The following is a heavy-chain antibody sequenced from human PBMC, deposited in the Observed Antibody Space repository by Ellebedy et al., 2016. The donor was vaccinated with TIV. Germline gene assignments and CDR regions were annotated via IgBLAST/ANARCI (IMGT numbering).Heavy chain of an antibody. J-gene: IGHJ6*02. CDR1: GFTFGDYA. D-gene: IGHD6-13*01. CDR2: IRSKAYGGTT. V-gene: IGHV3-49*04. CDR3: TRDLTTLAAAGTGIYYYTMDV. Sequence: GGSLRLXXTASGFTFGDYAMSWVRQAPGKGLEWVSFIRSKAYGGTTEHAASVKGRFTISRDDSKSIAYLQMNSLKAEDTAVYYCTRDLTTLAAAGTGIYYYTMDVWGQGTTVTVSS.